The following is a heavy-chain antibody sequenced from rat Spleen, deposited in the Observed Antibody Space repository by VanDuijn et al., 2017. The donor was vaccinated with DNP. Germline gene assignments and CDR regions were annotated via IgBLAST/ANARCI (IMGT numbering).Heavy chain of an antibody. V-gene: IGHV2-27*01. CDR3: ARDHWYFDF. Sequence: QVQLKESGPGLVQPSQTLSLTCTVSGFSLTSYHVHWVRQPPGKGLGWMGRIQSGGSTDYNSALKSRLSISRDTSKSQVFLKMNSVQTEDTATYYCARDHWYFDFWGPGTMVTVSS. CDR2: IQSGGST. J-gene: IGHJ1*01. CDR1: GFSLTSYH.